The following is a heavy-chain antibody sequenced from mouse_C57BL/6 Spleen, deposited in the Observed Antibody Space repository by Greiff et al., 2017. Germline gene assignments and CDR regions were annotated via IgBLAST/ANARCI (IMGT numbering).Heavy chain of an antibody. CDR2: INPNNGGT. CDR1: GYTFTDYY. J-gene: IGHJ2*01. D-gene: IGHD2-2*01. V-gene: IGHV1-26*01. Sequence: VQLQQSGPELVKPGASVKISCKASGYTFTDYYMNWVKQSHGKSLEWIGDINPNNGGTSYNQKFKGKATLTVDKSSSTAYMELRSLTSEDSAVYYCARRLGYADYWGQGTTHTGSS. CDR3: ARRLGYADY.